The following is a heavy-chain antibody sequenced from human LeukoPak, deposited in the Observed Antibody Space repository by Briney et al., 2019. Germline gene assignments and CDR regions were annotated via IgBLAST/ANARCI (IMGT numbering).Heavy chain of an antibody. D-gene: IGHD6-13*01. CDR2: ISAYNGNT. CDR3: ARDWGIAAAGIPDY. Sequence: ASVKLSCKASGSTFTSSGIGWVRQAPGHGLEWMGWISAYNGNTNDAQKIQGRVTMTTDTSTSTAYMELRSLRSDDTAVYYCARDWGIAAAGIPDYWGQGTLVTVSS. J-gene: IGHJ4*02. V-gene: IGHV1-18*01. CDR1: GSTFTSSG.